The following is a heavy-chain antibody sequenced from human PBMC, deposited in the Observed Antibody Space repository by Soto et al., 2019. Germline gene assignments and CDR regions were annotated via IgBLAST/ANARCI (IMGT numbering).Heavy chain of an antibody. V-gene: IGHV4-34*13. D-gene: IGHD2-21*02. CDR2: INHSGST. CDR3: ARGRAVVTATKNNWFDP. J-gene: IGHJ5*02. Sequence: GKGLEWIGEINHSGSTNYNPSLKSRVTISVDTSKNQFSLKLSSVTAADTAVYYCARGRAVVTATKNNWFDPWGQGTLVTVSS.